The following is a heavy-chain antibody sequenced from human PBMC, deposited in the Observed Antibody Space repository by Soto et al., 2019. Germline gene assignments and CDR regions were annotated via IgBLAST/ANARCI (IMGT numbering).Heavy chain of an antibody. V-gene: IGHV4-59*01. CDR3: ARDSGYGDPFDY. CDR1: GGYISSYY. Sequence: SETLSLTCTVSGGYISSYYWSWIRQPPGKGLEWIGYIFYSGNTNYNPSLRSRVTISVDTSKNQFSLKLSSVTAADTAVYYCARDSGYGDPFDYWGQGTLVTSPQ. D-gene: IGHD4-17*01. J-gene: IGHJ4*02. CDR2: IFYSGNT.